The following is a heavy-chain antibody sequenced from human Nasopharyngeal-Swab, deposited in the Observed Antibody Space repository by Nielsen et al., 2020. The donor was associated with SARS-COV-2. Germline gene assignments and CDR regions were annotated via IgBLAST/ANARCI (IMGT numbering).Heavy chain of an antibody. Sequence: GESLKISCAASGFTFSGYGMHWVRQAPGKGLEWVAVISYDGSNKYYADSVKGRFTISRDNSKNTLYLQMNSLRAEDTAVYYCAKVWFGELGLYYFDYWGQGTLVTVSS. V-gene: IGHV3-30*18. D-gene: IGHD3-10*01. J-gene: IGHJ4*02. CDR2: ISYDGSNK. CDR1: GFTFSGYG. CDR3: AKVWFGELGLYYFDY.